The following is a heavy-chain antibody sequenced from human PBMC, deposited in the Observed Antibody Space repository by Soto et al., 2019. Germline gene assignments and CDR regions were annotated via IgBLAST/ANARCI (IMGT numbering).Heavy chain of an antibody. CDR2: INPRDGTT. V-gene: IGHV1-46*01. D-gene: IGHD3-10*01. Sequence: GASVKVSCKASGYTFTTYHMQWLRQAPGQGLEWMGTINPRDGTTTYAQKFQGRVIMTRDTSTSTVEMELKILRSDDTAVYYCARDFYGSGPGGLDPWGQGTLVTVSS. CDR3: ARDFYGSGPGGLDP. J-gene: IGHJ5*02. CDR1: GYTFTTYH.